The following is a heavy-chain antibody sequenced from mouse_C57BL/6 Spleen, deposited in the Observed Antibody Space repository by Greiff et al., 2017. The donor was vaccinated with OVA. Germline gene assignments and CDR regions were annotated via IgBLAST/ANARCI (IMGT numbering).Heavy chain of an antibody. J-gene: IGHJ2*01. Sequence: QVQLQQSGAKLVKPGASVKISCKASGYAFSSYWMNWVKQRPGKGLEWIGQIYPGDGDTNYNGKFKGKATLTADKSSSTAYMQLSSLTSEDSAVYFCARGSTTVVAPFDYWGQGTTLTVSS. CDR2: IYPGDGDT. V-gene: IGHV1-80*01. D-gene: IGHD1-1*01. CDR3: ARGSTTVVAPFDY. CDR1: GYAFSSYW.